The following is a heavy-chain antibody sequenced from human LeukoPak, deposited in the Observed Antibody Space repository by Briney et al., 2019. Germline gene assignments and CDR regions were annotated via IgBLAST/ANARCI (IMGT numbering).Heavy chain of an antibody. CDR1: GGSISSYY. CDR3: AKSMVRGVPFDY. V-gene: IGHV4-34*01. J-gene: IGHJ4*02. D-gene: IGHD3-10*01. CDR2: INHSGST. Sequence: SETLSLTCAVSGGSISSYYWSWIRQPPGKGLEWIGEINHSGSTNYNPSLKSRVTISVDTSKNQFSLKLSSVTAADTAVYYCAKSMVRGVPFDYWGQGTLVTVSS.